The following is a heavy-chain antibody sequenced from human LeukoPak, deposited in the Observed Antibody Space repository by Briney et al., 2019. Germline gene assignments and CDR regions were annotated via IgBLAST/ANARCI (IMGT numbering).Heavy chain of an antibody. Sequence: GASVKVSCKATVPTFTSYAINWVRQAPGQGLAWMRGFIPILGSPTYAQQFQGRVTFTTDESTYTAYMELSNLRSDDTAVFYCAGFFYDSSGAAFDLWGQGTMVTVSS. CDR1: VPTFTSYA. D-gene: IGHD3-22*01. V-gene: IGHV1-69*05. J-gene: IGHJ3*01. CDR2: FIPILGSP. CDR3: AGFFYDSSGAAFDL.